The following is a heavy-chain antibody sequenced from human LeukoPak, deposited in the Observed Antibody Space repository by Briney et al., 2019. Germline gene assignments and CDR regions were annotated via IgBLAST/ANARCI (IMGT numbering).Heavy chain of an antibody. CDR1: GFTFSSYS. D-gene: IGHD6-19*01. V-gene: IGHV3-48*04. CDR2: ISSSSSTR. J-gene: IGHJ3*02. CDR3: AREPGYSSGSI. Sequence: GGSLRLSCAASGFTFSSYSMNWVRQTPGKGLEWVSYISSSSSTRYYADSVKGRFTISRDNAKNSLYLQMNSLRAEDTAVYYCAREPGYSSGSIWGQGTMATVSS.